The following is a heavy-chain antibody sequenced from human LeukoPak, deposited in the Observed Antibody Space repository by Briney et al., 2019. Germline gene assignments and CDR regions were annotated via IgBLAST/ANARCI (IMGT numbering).Heavy chain of an antibody. J-gene: IGHJ4*02. CDR2: IWYDGSNK. V-gene: IGHV3-33*01. D-gene: IGHD3-22*01. Sequence: GRSLRLSCAASGFTFSSYGMHWVRQAPGKGLEWVAVIWYDGSNKYYADSVKGRFTISRDNSKNTLYLQMNSLRAEDTAVYYCARDGLPYYYDSSGYYGPFDYWGRGTLVTVSS. CDR3: ARDGLPYYYDSSGYYGPFDY. CDR1: GFTFSSYG.